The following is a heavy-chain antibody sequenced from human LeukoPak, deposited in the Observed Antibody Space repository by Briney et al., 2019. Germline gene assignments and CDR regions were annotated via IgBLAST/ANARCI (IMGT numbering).Heavy chain of an antibody. CDR2: INHSGST. CDR3: ARGPGTWYYY. V-gene: IGHV4-34*01. D-gene: IGHD6-13*01. CDR1: GGSFSGYD. Sequence: SETLSLTCAVYGGSFSGYDWSWIRQPPGKGLEWIGEINHSGSTNYNPSLKSRVTISIDTSKNQFSLKLSSVTAADTALYYCARGPGTWYYYWGQGTLVTASS. J-gene: IGHJ4*02.